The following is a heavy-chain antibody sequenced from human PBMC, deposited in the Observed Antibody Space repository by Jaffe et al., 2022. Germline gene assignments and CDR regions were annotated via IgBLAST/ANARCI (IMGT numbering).Heavy chain of an antibody. CDR2: IYPGDSDT. J-gene: IGHJ3*02. CDR1: GYSFTSYW. CDR3: VHGEDCSSTSCLSGDYHDAFDI. V-gene: IGHV5-51*03. D-gene: IGHD2-2*01. Sequence: EVQLVQSGAEVKKPGESLKISCKGSGYSFTSYWIGWVRQMPGKGLEWMGIIYPGDSDTRYSPSFQGQVTISADKSISTAYLQWSSLKASDTAMYYCVHGEDCSSTSCLSGDYHDAFDIWGQGTMVTVSS.